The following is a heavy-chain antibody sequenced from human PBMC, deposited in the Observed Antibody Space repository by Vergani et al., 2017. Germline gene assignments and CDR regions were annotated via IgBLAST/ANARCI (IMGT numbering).Heavy chain of an antibody. V-gene: IGHV1-46*03. CDR2: INPSGGHT. CDR3: ARGGYGILNGFGF. Sequence: QVQVVQSGAEVKKPGASVKVSCKTSGYTFSNYYMHWVRQAPGQGLEWMGIINPSGGHTNYAQKFKGRVTMTRDTSTSTFYMELSSLRSEDTAIYYCARGGYGILNGFGFWGQGTLVTVSA. D-gene: IGHD3-9*01. CDR1: GYTFSNYY. J-gene: IGHJ4*02.